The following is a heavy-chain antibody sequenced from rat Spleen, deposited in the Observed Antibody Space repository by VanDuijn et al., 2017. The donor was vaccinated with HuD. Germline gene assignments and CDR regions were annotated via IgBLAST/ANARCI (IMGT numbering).Heavy chain of an antibody. V-gene: IGHV5S10*01. CDR1: GFTFSDYN. Sequence: EVQLVESGGGLVQPGRSLKLSCAASGFTFSDYNMAWVRQAPKKGLEWVATIIYDGTRTFYRDSVQGRFTISRGNAKSTLYLQMDSLTSEDTATYYCATGPRILRLDWFAYWGQGTLVTVSS. CDR3: ATGPRILRLDWFAY. J-gene: IGHJ3*01. D-gene: IGHD1-6*01. CDR2: IIYDGTRT.